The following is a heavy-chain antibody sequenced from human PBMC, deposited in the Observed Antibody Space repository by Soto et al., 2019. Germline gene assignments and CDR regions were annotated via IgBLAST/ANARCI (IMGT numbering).Heavy chain of an antibody. Sequence: QVQLVQSGAEVKKPESSVKVSCKAPGGTFSTYAISWVRQDPGQGLEWMGGIIPMFGTANYAQRFQDRVTITADESTNTVYMELSRLRSEDTAVYFCASGIQLWLRRINNGYSGWGQGTLVTVSS. J-gene: IGHJ4*02. D-gene: IGHD5-18*01. CDR1: GGTFSTYA. V-gene: IGHV1-69*12. CDR3: ASGIQLWLRRINNGYSG. CDR2: IIPMFGTA.